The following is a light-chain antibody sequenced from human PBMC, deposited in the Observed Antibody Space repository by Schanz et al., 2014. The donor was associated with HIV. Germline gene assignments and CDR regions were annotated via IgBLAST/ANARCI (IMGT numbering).Light chain of an antibody. CDR1: SSNIGAGYD. V-gene: IGLV1-40*01. Sequence: QSVLTQPPSVSGAPGQRVTISCTGNSSNIGAGYDVHWYQLLPGTAPKLLIFDNTHRPSGVPARFSGSKSGTSGSLAITGLQAEDEADYYCSSYASTDTVLFGGGTKVTVL. CDR3: SSYASTDTVL. J-gene: IGLJ2*01. CDR2: DNT.